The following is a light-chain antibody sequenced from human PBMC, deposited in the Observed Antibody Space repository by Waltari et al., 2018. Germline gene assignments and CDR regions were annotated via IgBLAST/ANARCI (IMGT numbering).Light chain of an antibody. Sequence: QSVLTQPPSVSAAPGQRVTLPCPGGSSNIGNNYESWYRQFPEPAPTLLIYENSARPSGIPGRVSGSKSGTSATLDITGLQAGDEADYYCGTWDSSLSGAVFGGGTHLTVL. CDR3: GTWDSSLSGAV. V-gene: IGLV1-51*02. CDR2: ENS. J-gene: IGLJ7*01. CDR1: SSNIGNNY.